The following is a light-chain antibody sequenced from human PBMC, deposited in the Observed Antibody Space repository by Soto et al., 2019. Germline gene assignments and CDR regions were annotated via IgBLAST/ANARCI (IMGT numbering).Light chain of an antibody. CDR2: EVS. CDR3: SSYAGSNNLV. CDR1: SSDVGGYNY. J-gene: IGLJ2*01. Sequence: QSVLTPPPSASGSPGQSVTISCTGTSSDVGGYNYVSWYQQYPGKAPKVMIYEVSKRPSGVPDRFSGSKSGNTASLTVSGLQAEDEADYYCSSYAGSNNLVFGGGTKLTVL. V-gene: IGLV2-8*01.